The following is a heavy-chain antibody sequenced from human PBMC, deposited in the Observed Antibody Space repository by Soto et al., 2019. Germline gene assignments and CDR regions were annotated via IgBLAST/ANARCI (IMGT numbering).Heavy chain of an antibody. CDR2: ISWDGGST. D-gene: IGHD3-16*01. J-gene: IGHJ6*03. V-gene: IGHV3-43*01. Sequence: GGSLRLSRAASGFTFDDYTMHWVRQAPGKGLEWVSLISWDGGSTYYADSVKGRFTISRDNSKNSLYLQMNSLRTEDTALYYCAKASSGADYYYMDVWGKGTTVTVSS. CDR1: GFTFDDYT. CDR3: AKASSGADYYYMDV.